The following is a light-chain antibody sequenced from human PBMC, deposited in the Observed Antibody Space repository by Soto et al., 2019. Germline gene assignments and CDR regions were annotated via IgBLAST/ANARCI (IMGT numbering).Light chain of an antibody. Sequence: EIVLTQSPGTLSLSPGERATLSCRASQSVSSSYLAWYQQKPGQAPRLLISGASSRATGIPDRFSGSRSGTDFTLTISRLEAEDFAVYYCQQYGSSPYTFGQGTKLEIK. CDR2: GAS. CDR1: QSVSSSY. V-gene: IGKV3-20*01. J-gene: IGKJ2*01. CDR3: QQYGSSPYT.